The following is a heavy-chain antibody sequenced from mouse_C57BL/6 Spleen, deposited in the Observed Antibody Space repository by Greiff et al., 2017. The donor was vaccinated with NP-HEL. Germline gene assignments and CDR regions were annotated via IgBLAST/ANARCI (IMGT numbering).Heavy chain of an antibody. Sequence: QVQLKQSGAELARPGASVKLSCKASGYTFTSYGISWVKQRTGQGLEWIGEIYPRSGNTYYNEKFKGKATLTADKSSSTAYMELRSLTSEDSAVYFCARSGITTVVAPYWYFDVWGTGTTVTVSS. V-gene: IGHV1-81*01. D-gene: IGHD1-1*01. J-gene: IGHJ1*03. CDR3: ARSGITTVVAPYWYFDV. CDR1: GYTFTSYG. CDR2: IYPRSGNT.